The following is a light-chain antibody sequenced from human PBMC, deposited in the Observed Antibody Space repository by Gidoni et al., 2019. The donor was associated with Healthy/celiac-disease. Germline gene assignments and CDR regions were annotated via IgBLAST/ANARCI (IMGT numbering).Light chain of an antibody. J-gene: IGKJ4*01. CDR2: DAS. CDR1: QSVSSY. CDR3: QQRSNWPPVLT. V-gene: IGKV3-11*01. Sequence: ILLTQSPATLSLSPGERATLSCRASQSVSSYLAWYQQKPGQAPRLLIYDASNRATGIPARFSGSGSGTDFTLTISSLGPEDFAVYYCQQRSNWPPVLTCGGGTKVEIK.